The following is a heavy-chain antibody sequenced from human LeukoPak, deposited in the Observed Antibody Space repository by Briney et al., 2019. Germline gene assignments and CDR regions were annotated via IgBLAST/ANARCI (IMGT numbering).Heavy chain of an antibody. CDR3: ARGIQLWQNEY. Sequence: PSETLSLTCTVSGYSISSGYYWGWIRQPPGKGLEWIGSLYHTGSAYYNPSLKSPVTISMDVSKNHFSLKLSSVTAADTAVYYCARGIQLWQNEYWGQGTLVTVSS. D-gene: IGHD5-18*01. J-gene: IGHJ4*02. CDR1: GYSISSGYY. CDR2: LYHTGSA. V-gene: IGHV4-38-2*02.